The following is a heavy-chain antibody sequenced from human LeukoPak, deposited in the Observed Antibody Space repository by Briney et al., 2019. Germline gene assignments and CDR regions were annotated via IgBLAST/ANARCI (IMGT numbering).Heavy chain of an antibody. CDR1: GGSISSSSYY. D-gene: IGHD3-10*01. CDR3: ARDILLWFGELSTYNWFDP. Sequence: SETLSLTCTVSGGSISSSSYYWGWIRQPPGKGLEWIGSIYYSGSTYYNPSLKSRVTISVDTSKNQFSLKLSSVTAADTAVYYCARDILLWFGELSTYNWFDPWGQGTLVTVSS. J-gene: IGHJ5*02. V-gene: IGHV4-39*07. CDR2: IYYSGST.